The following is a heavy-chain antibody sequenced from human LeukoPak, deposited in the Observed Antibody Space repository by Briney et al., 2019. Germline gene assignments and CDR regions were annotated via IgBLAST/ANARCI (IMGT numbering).Heavy chain of an antibody. D-gene: IGHD3-10*01. CDR1: GFSFSSFG. CDR3: ARDKDYYGSGRPFDY. Sequence: PGRSLRLSCAASGFSFSSFGMHWVRQAPGRGLEWVAVIWYDGSYKYYADSVKGRFTISRDNSKNTLYLQMNSLRAEDTAVYYCARDKDYYGSGRPFDYWDQGTLVTVSS. CDR2: IWYDGSYK. V-gene: IGHV3-33*01. J-gene: IGHJ4*02.